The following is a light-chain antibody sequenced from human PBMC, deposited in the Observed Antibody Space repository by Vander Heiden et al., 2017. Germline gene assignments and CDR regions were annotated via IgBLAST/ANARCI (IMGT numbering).Light chain of an antibody. CDR3: QAWNSRTWV. V-gene: IGLV3-1*01. CDR1: KLGDKY. Sequence: SYELTQSPSVSVSPGQPASLTCSGDKLGDKYACWYQQKPGQSPVLGSYQDSKRPSGIPERLSGSNDATTDNLTIRGTQAVDESDDYCQAWNSRTWVVGGGTTLTVL. CDR2: QDS. J-gene: IGLJ2*01.